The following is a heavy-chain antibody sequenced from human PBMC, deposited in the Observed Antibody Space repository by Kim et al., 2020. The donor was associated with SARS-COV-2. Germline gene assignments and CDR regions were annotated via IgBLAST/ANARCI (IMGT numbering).Heavy chain of an antibody. J-gene: IGHJ4*02. CDR1: GFTFSNAW. CDR3: TFWSGYYTTSNYFDY. CDR2: IKSKTDGGTT. V-gene: IGHV3-15*01. D-gene: IGHD3-3*01. Sequence: GGSLRLSCAASGFTFSNAWMSWVRQAPGKGLEWVGRIKSKTDGGTTDYAAPVKGRFTISRDDSKNTLYLQMNSLKTEDTAVYYCTFWSGYYTTSNYFDYWGQGTLVTVSS.